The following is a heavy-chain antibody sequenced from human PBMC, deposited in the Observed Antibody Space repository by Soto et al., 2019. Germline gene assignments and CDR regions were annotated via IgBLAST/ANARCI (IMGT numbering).Heavy chain of an antibody. CDR3: ARGRKDPSTCYYDSSGYYSLVDY. CDR2: ISAYNGNT. J-gene: IGHJ4*02. Sequence: ASVKVSCKASGHTFTSYGISWVRQAPGQGLEWMGWISAYNGNTNYAQKLQGRVTMTTDTSTSTAYMELRSLRSDDTAVYYCARGRKDPSTCYYDSSGYYSLVDYWGQGTLVTVSS. V-gene: IGHV1-18*01. D-gene: IGHD3-22*01. CDR1: GHTFTSYG.